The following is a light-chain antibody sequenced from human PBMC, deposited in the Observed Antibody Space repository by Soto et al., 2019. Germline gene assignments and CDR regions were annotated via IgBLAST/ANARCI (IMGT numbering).Light chain of an antibody. CDR1: QSVTSPY. Sequence: EIVLTQSPDILSLSPGERATLSCRASQSVTSPYLAWYQHNPGQAPRLLIYGVSSRATGIPDRFNGFGSGTDFVLTINRLEPGDSAVYYCQQYGSFPRTFGQGTKVEIK. CDR2: GVS. CDR3: QQYGSFPRT. J-gene: IGKJ1*01. V-gene: IGKV3-20*01.